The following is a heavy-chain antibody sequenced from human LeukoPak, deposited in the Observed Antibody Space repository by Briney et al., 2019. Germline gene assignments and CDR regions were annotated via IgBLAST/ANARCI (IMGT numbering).Heavy chain of an antibody. D-gene: IGHD3-10*01. CDR1: GFTFSSSW. Sequence: GGSLRLSCAAPGFTFSSSWTSGVRQAPGRGLEWVANIKQDGSEKYYVDSVKGRFTISSDNAKNSLYLQMNSLRAEDTAVYYCARSSHITMVGDRRLDFDDWGKGTLVTVSS. CDR2: IKQDGSEK. CDR3: ARSSHITMVGDRRLDFDD. J-gene: IGHJ4*02. V-gene: IGHV3-7*01.